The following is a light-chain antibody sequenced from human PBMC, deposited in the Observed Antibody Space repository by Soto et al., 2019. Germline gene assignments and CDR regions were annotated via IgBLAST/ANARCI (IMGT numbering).Light chain of an antibody. CDR1: QGIGNA. V-gene: IGKV1-6*01. J-gene: IGKJ1*01. CDR3: QHMRT. Sequence: AIQMTQSPSSLSASVGDRVTISCRASQGIGNALGWYQQKPGKPPKVLIYGASNLQSGVPSRFSGSGFGTEFSLTISSLQPDDFGSYYCQHMRTFGQGTKVDIK. CDR2: GAS.